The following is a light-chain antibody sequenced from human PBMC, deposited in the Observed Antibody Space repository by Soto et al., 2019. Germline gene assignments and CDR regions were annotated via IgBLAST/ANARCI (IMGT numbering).Light chain of an antibody. CDR2: EVS. Sequence: QSVLTQPASVSGSPGQSITISCTGSSSDVGTYNYVSWYQQHPGKAPKLMIYEVSNRPSGVSKRFSGSKSGNTASLTISGLQAEDEADYYCSSYTSSSTLLFGGGTKLTVL. CDR3: SSYTSSSTLL. CDR1: SSDVGTYNY. V-gene: IGLV2-14*01. J-gene: IGLJ2*01.